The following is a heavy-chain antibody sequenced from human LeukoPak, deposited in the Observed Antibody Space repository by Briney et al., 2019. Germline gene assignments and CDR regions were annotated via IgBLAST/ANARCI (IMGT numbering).Heavy chain of an antibody. J-gene: IGHJ4*02. Sequence: PGGSLRPSCTASGFTFSTYWINWVRQSPGKGLVWVALINGDGSTTTHADSVKGRFTISRDNAKNTAYLQINSLRDEDTAVYFCARDYAGSPDYWGQGTLVTVSA. CDR3: ARDYAGSPDY. D-gene: IGHD3-10*01. CDR1: GFTFSTYW. V-gene: IGHV3-74*03. CDR2: INGDGSTT.